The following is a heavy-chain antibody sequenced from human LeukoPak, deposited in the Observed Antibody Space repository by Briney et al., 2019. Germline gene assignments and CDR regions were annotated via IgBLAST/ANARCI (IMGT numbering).Heavy chain of an antibody. CDR3: AREGRDYYDSSGYYWFDP. Sequence: PSETLSLTCTVSGGSISSYYWSWIRQPAGKGLEWIGRIYTSGSTNYNPSLKSRVTMSVDTSKNQFSLKLSSVTAADPAVYFCAREGRDYYDSSGYYWFDPWGQGTLVTVSS. CDR1: GGSISSYY. V-gene: IGHV4-4*07. J-gene: IGHJ5*02. CDR2: IYTSGST. D-gene: IGHD3-22*01.